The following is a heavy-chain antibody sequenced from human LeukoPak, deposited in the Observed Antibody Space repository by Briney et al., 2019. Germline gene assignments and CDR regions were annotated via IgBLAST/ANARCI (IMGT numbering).Heavy chain of an antibody. J-gene: IGHJ4*02. V-gene: IGHV4-59*01. CDR1: GGSFSGYY. CDR2: IYDSGST. CDR3: ARGGRYYYDSNVYYFDY. Sequence: SETLSLTCAVYGGSFSGYYWSWIRQPPGKGLEWIGYIYDSGSTNYNPSLKSRVTISVDTSKNQFSLKLSSVTAADTAVYYCARGGRYYYDSNVYYFDYWGQGTLVTVSS. D-gene: IGHD3-22*01.